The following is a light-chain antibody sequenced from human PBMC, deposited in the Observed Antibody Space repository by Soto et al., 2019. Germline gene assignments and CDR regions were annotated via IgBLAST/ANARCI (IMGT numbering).Light chain of an antibody. CDR3: QKYGDSPIT. V-gene: IGKV3-20*01. CDR1: QSVSSD. CDR2: GAS. J-gene: IGKJ5*01. Sequence: EIVLTHSPATLSVSPGERSTLSVRASQSVSSDLAWYHQKPGQAPRLLISGASSRATGVPDRFSGNGSGTDFTLTITGLEPEDFALYYCQKYGDSPITCGQGTRREIK.